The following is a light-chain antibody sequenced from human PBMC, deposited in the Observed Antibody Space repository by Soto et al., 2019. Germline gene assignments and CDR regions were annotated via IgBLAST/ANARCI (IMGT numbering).Light chain of an antibody. CDR1: SSDVGGYNY. V-gene: IGLV2-14*01. CDR3: SSYTSSSTLV. J-gene: IGLJ1*01. CDR2: DVS. Sequence: QSALTQPASVSGSPGQSITISCTGTSSDVGGYNYVSWYQQHPGKAPKLMIYDVSNRPSGVSNRFSGSKSGNTASLTISGLQAEDEADYYCSSYTSSSTLVFGTVTKVTVL.